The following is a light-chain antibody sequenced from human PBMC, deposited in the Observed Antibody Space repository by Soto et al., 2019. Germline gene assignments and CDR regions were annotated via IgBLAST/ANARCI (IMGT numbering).Light chain of an antibody. CDR1: QSVSSNY. J-gene: IGKJ4*01. Sequence: EIVLTQSPGTLSLSPGERATLSCRASQSVSSNYLAWYQQKPGQAPRLLISGASSRATGSPDRFSGSGSGTDFTLTISRLEPEDFAVYYCQQYGSSPLTFGGGTKVEIK. V-gene: IGKV3-20*01. CDR2: GAS. CDR3: QQYGSSPLT.